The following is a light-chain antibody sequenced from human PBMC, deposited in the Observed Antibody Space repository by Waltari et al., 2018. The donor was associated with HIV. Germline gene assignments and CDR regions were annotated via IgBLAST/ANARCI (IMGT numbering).Light chain of an antibody. CDR2: DAS. V-gene: IGKV3-11*01. Sequence: EIVLTQSPATLSLSPGERATLSCRASQSVSSYLAWYQQKPGQAPRLLIYDASNRATGIPVRFSGSGSGTDFTLTISSLDPEDFAIYYCQQRSNWPPASAFGQGTRLEIK. CDR3: QQRSNWPPASA. J-gene: IGKJ5*01. CDR1: QSVSSY.